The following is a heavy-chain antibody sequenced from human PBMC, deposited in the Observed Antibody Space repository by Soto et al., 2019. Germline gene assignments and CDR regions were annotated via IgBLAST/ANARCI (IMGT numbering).Heavy chain of an antibody. Sequence: GGSLRLSCAASGFTFSSYSVNWVRQAPGKGLEWVSYISSSSTIYYADSVKGRFTISRDNAKNSLYLQMNSLRAEDTAVYYCARDKVTGTTNRSDYWGQGTLVTVSS. J-gene: IGHJ4*02. V-gene: IGHV3-48*01. CDR1: GFTFSSYS. CDR2: ISSSSTI. CDR3: ARDKVTGTTNRSDY. D-gene: IGHD1-7*01.